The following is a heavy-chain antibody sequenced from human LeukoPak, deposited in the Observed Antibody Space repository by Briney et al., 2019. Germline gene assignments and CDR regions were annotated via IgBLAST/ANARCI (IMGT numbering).Heavy chain of an antibody. CDR2: INPNSGGT. D-gene: IGHD6-13*01. CDR1: GYTFTGYY. CDR3: ARDLTESSSSWYGSWFDP. J-gene: IGHJ5*02. Sequence: ASVTVSCKASGYTFTGYYMHWVRQAPGQGLEWMGWINPNSGGTNYAQKFQGRVTMTRDTSISTAYMELSRLRSDDTAVYYCARDLTESSSSWYGSWFDPWGQGTLVTVSS. V-gene: IGHV1-2*02.